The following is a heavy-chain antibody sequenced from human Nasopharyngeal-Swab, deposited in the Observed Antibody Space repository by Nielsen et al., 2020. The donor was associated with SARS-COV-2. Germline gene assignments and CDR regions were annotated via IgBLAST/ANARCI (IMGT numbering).Heavy chain of an antibody. D-gene: IGHD1-14*01. CDR3: ARGGPRVTAMKYYYYGMDV. V-gene: IGHV4-34*01. CDR1: GGSFSGYY. Sequence: SETLSLTCAVYGGSFSGYYWSWIRQPPGKGLEWIGEINHSGSTNYNPSLKSRVTISVDTSKNQFSLKLSSVTAADTAVYYCARGGPRVTAMKYYYYGMDVWGQGTTFTVSS. CDR2: INHSGST. J-gene: IGHJ6*02.